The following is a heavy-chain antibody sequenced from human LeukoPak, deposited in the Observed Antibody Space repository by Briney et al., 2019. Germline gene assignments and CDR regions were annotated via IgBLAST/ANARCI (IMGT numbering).Heavy chain of an antibody. CDR2: IKSKTDGGTT. J-gene: IGHJ4*02. Sequence: PGGSLRLSCAASGFTFSNASMSWVRQAPGKGLEWVGRIKSKTDGGTTDYAAPVKGRFTISRDDSKNTLYLQMNSLKTEDTAVYYCTTGITMVRGVIHLIDYWGQGTLVTVSS. CDR3: TTGITMVRGVIHLIDY. D-gene: IGHD3-10*01. V-gene: IGHV3-15*01. CDR1: GFTFSNAS.